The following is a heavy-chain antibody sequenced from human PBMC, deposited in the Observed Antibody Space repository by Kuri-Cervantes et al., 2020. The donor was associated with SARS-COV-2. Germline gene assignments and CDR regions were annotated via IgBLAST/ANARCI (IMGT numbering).Heavy chain of an antibody. J-gene: IGHJ6*03. D-gene: IGHD3-3*01. V-gene: IGHV4-34*01. Sequence: SETLSLTCAVYGGSFSGYYWSWIRQPPGKGLEWIGEINHGGGTNYNPSLMSRVTISVDTSKNQFSLKLRSVTAADTAVYYCARGVRFLDPKYYYFYYYMDAWGKGTTVTDSS. CDR3: ARGVRFLDPKYYYFYYYMDA. CDR2: INHGGGT. CDR1: GGSFSGYY.